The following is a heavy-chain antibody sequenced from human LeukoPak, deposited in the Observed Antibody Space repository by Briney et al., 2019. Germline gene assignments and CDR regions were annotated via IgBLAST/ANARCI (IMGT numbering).Heavy chain of an antibody. Sequence: PGGSLRLSCAASGFTFDDYAMHWVRQAPGKGLEWVSGISWNSGSIGYADSVKGRFTISRDNAKNSLYLQMNSLRAEDTAVYYCARDPAYGKLRYFDWSYPLNWFDPWGQGTLVTVSS. V-gene: IGHV3-9*01. J-gene: IGHJ5*02. D-gene: IGHD3-9*01. CDR1: GFTFDDYA. CDR2: ISWNSGSI. CDR3: ARDPAYGKLRYFDWSYPLNWFDP.